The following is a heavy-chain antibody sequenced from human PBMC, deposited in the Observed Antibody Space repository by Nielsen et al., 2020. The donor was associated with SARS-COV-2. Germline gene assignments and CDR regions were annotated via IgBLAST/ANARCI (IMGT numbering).Heavy chain of an antibody. V-gene: IGHV3-23*01. CDR1: GFTFSSYA. D-gene: IGHD3-22*01. CDR3: AKDPYDSNYGAFDI. CDR2: ISGSGGST. Sequence: GESLKISCAASGFTFSSYAMSWVRQAPGKGLEWVSAISGSGGSTYYADSVKGRFTISRDNSKNTLYLQMNSLRAEDTAVYYCAKDPYDSNYGAFDIWGQGTLVTVSS. J-gene: IGHJ3*02.